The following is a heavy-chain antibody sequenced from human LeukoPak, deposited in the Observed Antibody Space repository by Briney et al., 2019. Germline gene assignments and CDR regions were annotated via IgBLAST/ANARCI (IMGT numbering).Heavy chain of an antibody. V-gene: IGHV4-34*01. CDR1: GGSFSGYY. CDR2: INHSGST. Sequence: SETLSLTCAVYGGSFSGYYWSWIRQPPGKGLEWIGEINHSGSTNYNPSLTSRVTISVDTSKHQFSLKLSSVTAADTAVYYCARGRDVVVVAATGFDYWGQGTLVTVSS. D-gene: IGHD2-15*01. CDR3: ARGRDVVVVAATGFDY. J-gene: IGHJ4*02.